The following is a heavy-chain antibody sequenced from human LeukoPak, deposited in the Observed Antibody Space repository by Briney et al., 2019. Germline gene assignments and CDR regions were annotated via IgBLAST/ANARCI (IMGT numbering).Heavy chain of an antibody. D-gene: IGHD6-19*01. CDR3: ATNAGQWMVPFDH. CDR2: INSDGSST. CDR1: GFTFSSYW. J-gene: IGHJ4*02. Sequence: GGSLRLSCTASGFTFSSYWMHWVRQVPGKGLVWVSRINSDGSSTTNADSVKGRFTISRDNAKNTLYLQMNSLRAEDTALYYCATNAGQWMVPFDHWGQGTLVTVSS. V-gene: IGHV3-74*01.